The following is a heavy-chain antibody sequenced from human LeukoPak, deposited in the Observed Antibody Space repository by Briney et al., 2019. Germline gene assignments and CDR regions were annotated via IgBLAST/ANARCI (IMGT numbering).Heavy chain of an antibody. CDR1: GFTFSSYG. J-gene: IGHJ4*02. CDR3: ARDDSATPSMD. CDR2: ISSSGTTI. V-gene: IGHV3-48*04. Sequence: GGSLRLSCAASGFTFSSYGMHWVRQAPGKGLQWVSYISSSGTTIYYADSVKGRFTISRDNAKNSLYLQMNSLRAEDSAVYYCARDDSATPSMDWGQGALVTVSS. D-gene: IGHD2-21*01.